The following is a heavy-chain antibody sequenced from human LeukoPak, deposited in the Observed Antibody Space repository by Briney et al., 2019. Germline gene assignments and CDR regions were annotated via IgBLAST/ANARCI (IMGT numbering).Heavy chain of an antibody. J-gene: IGHJ6*03. CDR3: AGYGGSYPYYMDV. CDR2: INQNGSEI. Sequence: GGSLRLSCVASGFRFIDYWMTWVRQAPGRGLEWVANINQNGSEIYYLDSGKGRFTISRDNAKNSLYLQMNSLRAEDTAVYYCAGYGGSYPYYMDVWGKGTTVTISS. D-gene: IGHD1-26*01. V-gene: IGHV3-7*01. CDR1: GFRFIDYW.